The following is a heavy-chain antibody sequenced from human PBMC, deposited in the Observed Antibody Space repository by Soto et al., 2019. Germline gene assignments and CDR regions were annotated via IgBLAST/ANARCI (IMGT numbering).Heavy chain of an antibody. CDR1: GGSISSGGYY. V-gene: IGHV4-31*02. D-gene: IGHD2-15*01. CDR2: IYYSGST. CDR3: VRTRAYCSGGSCYHNWFDP. Sequence: PSETLSLTCTVSGGSISSGGYYWSWIRQHPGKGLEWIGYIYYSGSTYYNPSLKSRVTISVDTSKNQFSLKLSSVTAADTAVYYCVRTRAYCSGGSCYHNWFDPWGQGTLVTVSS. J-gene: IGHJ5*02.